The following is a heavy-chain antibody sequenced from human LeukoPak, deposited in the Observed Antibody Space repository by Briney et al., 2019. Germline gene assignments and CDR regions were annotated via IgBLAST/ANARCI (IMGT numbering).Heavy chain of an antibody. CDR3: ARDRSFSSGWYPFYYGMDV. V-gene: IGHV3-66*01. CDR1: GFTVSSNY. J-gene: IGHJ6*02. D-gene: IGHD6-19*01. CDR2: IYSGGST. Sequence: GGSLRLSCAASGFTVSSNYMSWVRQAPGKGLEWVSVIYSGGSTYYADSVKGRFTISRDNSKNTLYLQMNSLRAKDTAVYYCARDRSFSSGWYPFYYGMDVWGQGTTVTVSS.